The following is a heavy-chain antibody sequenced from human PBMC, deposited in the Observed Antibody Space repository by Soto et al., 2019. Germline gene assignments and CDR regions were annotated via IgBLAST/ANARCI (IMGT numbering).Heavy chain of an antibody. CDR1: GFTFSSYA. V-gene: IGHV3-23*01. J-gene: IGHJ6*02. Sequence: EVQLLESGGGLVQPGGSLRLSCAASGFTFSSYAMSWVRQAPGKGLEWVSAISGSGGSTYYADSVKGRFTISRDNSKNTLYLQMNSLRAEDTAVYYCAKFDGSGSYLYYYYYYGMDVWGQGTTVTVSS. CDR3: AKFDGSGSYLYYYYYYGMDV. D-gene: IGHD3-10*01. CDR2: ISGSGGST.